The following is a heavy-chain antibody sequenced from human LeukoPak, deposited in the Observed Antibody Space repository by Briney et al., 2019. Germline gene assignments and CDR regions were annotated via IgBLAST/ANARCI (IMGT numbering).Heavy chain of an antibody. CDR3: ARGEGLSY. J-gene: IGHJ4*02. D-gene: IGHD2-21*01. Sequence: GGSLRLSCAASGFTFSTYSMDWVRQAPGMGLEWVSSISGTGGYIYYADSVKGSFTISRDNAKNSLYLQMNSLRAEDTAVYYCARGEGLSYWGQGTLVTVSS. CDR1: GFTFSTYS. V-gene: IGHV3-21*01. CDR2: ISGTGGYI.